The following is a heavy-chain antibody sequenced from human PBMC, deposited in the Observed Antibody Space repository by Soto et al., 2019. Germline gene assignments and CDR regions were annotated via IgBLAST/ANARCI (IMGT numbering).Heavy chain of an antibody. J-gene: IGHJ3*02. CDR1: GYSIGSGYY. Sequence: PSETLSLTCAVSGYSIGSGYYWGWFRRPPGKGLEWIGSIYHSGSTYYNPSLKSRVTISVDTSKKQSSLKLSSVTAADTAVYYCARYYYCSGGSCFEAFDIWRQGTMVTVSS. V-gene: IGHV4-38-2*01. CDR2: IYHSGST. D-gene: IGHD2-15*01. CDR3: ARYYYCSGGSCFEAFDI.